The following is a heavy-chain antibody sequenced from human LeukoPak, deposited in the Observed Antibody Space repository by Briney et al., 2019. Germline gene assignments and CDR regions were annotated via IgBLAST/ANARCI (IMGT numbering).Heavy chain of an antibody. D-gene: IGHD3-10*01. CDR3: AGGRITMVRGVRLPFDY. V-gene: IGHV4-39*07. J-gene: IGHJ4*02. Sequence: TSETLSLTCTVSGGSISSSSYYWGWIRQPPGKGLEWIGEINHSGSTNYNPSLKSRVTISVDTSKNQFSLKLSSVTAADTAVYYCAGGRITMVRGVRLPFDYWGQGTLVTVSS. CDR1: GGSISSSSYY. CDR2: INHSGST.